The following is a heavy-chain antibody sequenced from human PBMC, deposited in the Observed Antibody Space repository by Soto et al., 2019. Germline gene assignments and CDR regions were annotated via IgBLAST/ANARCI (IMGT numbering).Heavy chain of an antibody. V-gene: IGHV1-18*01. Sequence: QVQLVQSGAEVRKPGASVKVSCKTSGYTFSRSGISWARQAPGQGLEGMGWISTYNGDANYAQKLQGRVTMTTDTPTSTAFTALGSLTSDDTAVYYCGSSGSVPYYCYGLDVWGQGTTVTVSS. J-gene: IGHJ6*02. CDR2: ISTYNGDA. CDR1: GYTFSRSG. CDR3: GSSGSVPYYCYGLDV. D-gene: IGHD1-26*01.